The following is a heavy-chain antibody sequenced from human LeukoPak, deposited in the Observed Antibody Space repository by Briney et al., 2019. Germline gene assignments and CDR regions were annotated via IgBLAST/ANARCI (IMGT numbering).Heavy chain of an antibody. CDR1: GYTFTGYY. V-gene: IGHV1-2*02. J-gene: IGHJ4*02. Sequence: ASVKVSCKASGYTFTGYYMHWVRQAPGQGLEWMGWINPNSGGTNYAQKFQGRVTMTRDTSISTAYMELSRLRSDDTAVYYCARDGHHCSSTSCCIDYWGQGTLVTVSS. CDR2: INPNSGGT. D-gene: IGHD2-2*01. CDR3: ARDGHHCSSTSCCIDY.